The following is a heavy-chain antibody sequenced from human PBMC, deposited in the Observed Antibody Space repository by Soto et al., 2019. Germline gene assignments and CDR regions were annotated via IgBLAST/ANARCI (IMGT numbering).Heavy chain of an antibody. J-gene: IGHJ1*01. D-gene: IGHD6-13*01. CDR2: ISASGGST. V-gene: IGHV3-23*01. CDR3: AKDPGYSNSWFQH. CDR1: AFTFSNCA. Sequence: GESLKISCAASAFTFSNCAMNWVRQAPGKGLEWVSTISASGGSTYYADSVKGRFTIPRDNSKNTLYLQMNSLRAEDTAVYYCAKDPGYSNSWFQHWGQGTLVTVSS.